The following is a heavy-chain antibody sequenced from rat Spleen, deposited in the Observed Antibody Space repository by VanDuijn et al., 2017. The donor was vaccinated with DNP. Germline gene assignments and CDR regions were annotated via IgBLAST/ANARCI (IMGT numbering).Heavy chain of an antibody. Sequence: EVQLQESGPGLVKPSQSLSLTCSVTAYSITTNYWGWIRKFPGNKMEWVGHISYSGSTSYNPSLKSRISITRDTSKNQFFLHLNSVTTEDTATYYCSRQRYVNSFDYWGQGVMVTVSS. CDR1: AYSITTNY. J-gene: IGHJ2*01. CDR2: ISYSGST. V-gene: IGHV3-1*01. CDR3: SRQRYVNSFDY. D-gene: IGHD1-11*01.